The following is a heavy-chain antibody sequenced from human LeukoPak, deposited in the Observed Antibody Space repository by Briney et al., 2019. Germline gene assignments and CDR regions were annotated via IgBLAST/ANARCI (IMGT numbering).Heavy chain of an antibody. CDR2: FRMVGTST. J-gene: IGHJ4*02. CDR1: GFTFDDYA. CDR3: AKDNYYDSSGHAGGEDY. V-gene: IGHV3-43*02. Sequence: TGGSLRLSCAASGFTFDDYAMHWVRQAPGKGLEWVSLFRMVGTSTTYADSVTGRFTISRDNSKNSLYLKMNSLRTEDTALYYCAKDNYYDSSGHAGGEDYWGQGTLVTVSS. D-gene: IGHD3-22*01.